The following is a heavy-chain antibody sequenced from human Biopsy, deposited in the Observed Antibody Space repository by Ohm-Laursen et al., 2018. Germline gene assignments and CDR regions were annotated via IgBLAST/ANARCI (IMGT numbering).Heavy chain of an antibody. Sequence: ESLKISCKGSRDSFINYWIGWVRQMPGKGLEFMGIIYPEDSDTRYTPSFQGQVIISVDMSISTAYLQWSSLKASDSGMYYCGRPGSPRHCSGGYCAAGWFDSWGQGTLVTVSS. V-gene: IGHV5-51*01. J-gene: IGHJ5*01. D-gene: IGHD2-15*01. CDR3: GRPGSPRHCSGGYCAAGWFDS. CDR1: RDSFINYW. CDR2: IYPEDSDT.